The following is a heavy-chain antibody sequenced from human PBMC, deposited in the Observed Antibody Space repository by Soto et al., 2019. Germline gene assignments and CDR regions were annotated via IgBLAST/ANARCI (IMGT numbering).Heavy chain of an antibody. D-gene: IGHD3-16*01. CDR3: ARLGGGGTY. CDR1: GGSISGSYW. CDR2: ISHSGTT. Sequence: QVQLQESGPGLVRPSGALSLTCAVSGGSISGSYWWSWVRQPPGKGLEWIGEISHSGTTNYNPSLKSRVTISVDKSKTHFSLNLTSVTAADTALYYCARLGGGGTYWGQGTLATVSS. J-gene: IGHJ4*02. V-gene: IGHV4-4*02.